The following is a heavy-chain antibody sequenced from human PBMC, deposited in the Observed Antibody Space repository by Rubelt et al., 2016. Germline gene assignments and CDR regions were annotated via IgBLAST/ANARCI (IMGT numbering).Heavy chain of an antibody. D-gene: IGHD3-10*01. CDR3: ARATGELWFGESTAGYYFDY. J-gene: IGHJ4*02. CDR2: IKQDGSEK. Sequence: GKGVEWVANIKQDGSEKYYVDSVKGRFTISRDNAKNSLYLQMNSLSAEDTALYYCARATGELWFGESTAGYYFDYWGQGTLVTVSS. V-gene: IGHV3-7*03.